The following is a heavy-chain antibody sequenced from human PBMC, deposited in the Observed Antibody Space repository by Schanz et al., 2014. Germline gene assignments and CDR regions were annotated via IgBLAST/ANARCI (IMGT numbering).Heavy chain of an antibody. J-gene: IGHJ4*02. CDR3: AKAPYADYGYFHH. V-gene: IGHV3-30*02. CDR1: GFTFWNSG. CDR2: IRSDGSNE. Sequence: QVQLVESGGGVVQPGGSLRLSCVASGFTFWNSGMQWVRQAPGKGLEWVAFIRSDGSNENYADSVRGRFTISRDNSKNTLYLQMSSLRGEDTAVYYCAKAPYADYGYFHHWGQGTLVTVSS. D-gene: IGHD4-17*01.